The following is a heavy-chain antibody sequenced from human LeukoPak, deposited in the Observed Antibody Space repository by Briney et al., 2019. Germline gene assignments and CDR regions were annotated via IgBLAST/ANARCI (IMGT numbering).Heavy chain of an antibody. CDR1: GFTFSSYS. CDR2: ISSSSSYI. V-gene: IGHV3-21*01. CDR3: ARESPGWGIAAAGLPGDAFDI. J-gene: IGHJ3*02. D-gene: IGHD6-13*01. Sequence: PGGSLRLSCAASGFTFSSYSMNWVRQAPGKGLEWVSSISSSSSYIYYADSVKGRFTISRDNAKNSLYLQMNSLRAEDTAVYYCARESPGWGIAAAGLPGDAFDIWGQGTMVTVSS.